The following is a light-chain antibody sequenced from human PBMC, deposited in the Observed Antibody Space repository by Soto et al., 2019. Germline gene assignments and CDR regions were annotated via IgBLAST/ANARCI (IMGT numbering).Light chain of an antibody. CDR3: QQYGSSPQT. CDR1: QSVSSSY. J-gene: IGKJ1*01. V-gene: IGKV3-20*01. Sequence: EIVLTQSPGTLSLSPGERATLSCRASQSVSSSYLAWYQQKPGQAPRLLIYGASSRATGIPDRFSGSGSATDFTLSISRLEPEDFAVYYCQQYGSSPQTFGQGTKVAIK. CDR2: GAS.